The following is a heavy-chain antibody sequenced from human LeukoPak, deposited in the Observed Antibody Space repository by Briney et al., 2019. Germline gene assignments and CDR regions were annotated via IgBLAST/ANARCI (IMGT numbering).Heavy chain of an antibody. CDR2: INYSGST. J-gene: IGHJ4*02. CDR1: GGSISSSSYY. D-gene: IGHD2-2*01. Sequence: PSETLSLTCTVSGGSISSSSYYWGWIRQPPGKGLEWIGSINYSGSTYYNPSLKSQVTIFVDTSKNQFSLKLSSVTAADTAVYYCARVDIVVVPSANFDCWGQGTLVTVSS. CDR3: ARVDIVVVPSANFDC. V-gene: IGHV4-39*01.